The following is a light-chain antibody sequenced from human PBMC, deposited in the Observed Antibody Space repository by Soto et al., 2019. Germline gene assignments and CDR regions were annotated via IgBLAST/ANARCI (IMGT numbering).Light chain of an antibody. CDR1: QSVSSN. CDR2: AAS. J-gene: IGKJ4*01. Sequence: EIVMTQSPATLSVSPGERATLSCRASQSVSSNLAWYQQKPGQAPRLLIYAASTRATGTPAMFSGSGSGTEFTLTISSLQSEDFAVYYCQQYNNWPPLTFGGGTKVEIK. CDR3: QQYNNWPPLT. V-gene: IGKV3-15*01.